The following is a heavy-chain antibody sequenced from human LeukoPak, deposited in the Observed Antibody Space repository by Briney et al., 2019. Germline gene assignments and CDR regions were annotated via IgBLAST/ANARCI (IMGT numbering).Heavy chain of an antibody. CDR2: MNPNSGNT. J-gene: IGHJ4*02. Sequence: ASVKVSCKASGYTFTSYDINWVRQATGQGLEWMGWMNPNSGNTGYAQKFQGRVTITRNTSISTAYMELSSLRSEDTAVYYCARGRGTDSSSWPRPVSRKTYYFDYWGQGTLVTVSS. D-gene: IGHD6-13*01. V-gene: IGHV1-8*03. CDR3: ARGRGTDSSSWPRPVSRKTYYFDY. CDR1: GYTFTSYD.